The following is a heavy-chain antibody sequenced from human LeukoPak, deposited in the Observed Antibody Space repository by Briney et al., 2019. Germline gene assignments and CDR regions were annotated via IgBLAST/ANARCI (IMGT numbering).Heavy chain of an antibody. Sequence: GGSLRFSCAASGFTFSSYAMSWVRQAPGKGLEWVSAISGSGGSTYYADSVKGRFTISRDNSKNTLYLQMNSLGAEDTAVYYCAKGTPSYCGGDCYSDYWGQGTLVTVSS. D-gene: IGHD2-21*02. V-gene: IGHV3-23*01. CDR3: AKGTPSYCGGDCYSDY. CDR1: GFTFSSYA. CDR2: ISGSGGST. J-gene: IGHJ4*02.